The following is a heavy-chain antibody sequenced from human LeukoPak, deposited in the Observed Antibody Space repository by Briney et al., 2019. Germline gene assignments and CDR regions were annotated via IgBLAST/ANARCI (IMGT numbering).Heavy chain of an antibody. CDR3: ARETRTIFGVVVTFDY. CDR2: INHSGST. Sequence: SETLSLTCAVYGGSFSGYYWSWIRQPPGKGLEWIGEINHSGSTNYNPSLKSRVTISVDTSKNQFSLKLSSVTAADTAMYYCARETRTIFGVVVTFDYWGQGTLVTVSS. V-gene: IGHV4-34*01. CDR1: GGSFSGYY. J-gene: IGHJ4*02. D-gene: IGHD3-3*01.